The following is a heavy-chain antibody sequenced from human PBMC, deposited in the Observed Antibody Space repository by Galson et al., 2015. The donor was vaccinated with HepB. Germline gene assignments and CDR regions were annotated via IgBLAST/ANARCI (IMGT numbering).Heavy chain of an antibody. V-gene: IGHV3-33*01. D-gene: IGHD4-17*01. CDR3: ARDRDYGDYGSLDY. CDR2: IWYDGSNK. Sequence: SLRLSCAASGFTFSSHGMHWVRQAPGKGLEWVAVIWYDGSNKYYADSVKGRFTISRDNSKNTLYLQMNSLRAEDTAVYYCARDRDYGDYGSLDYWGQGTLVTVSS. CDR1: GFTFSSHG. J-gene: IGHJ4*02.